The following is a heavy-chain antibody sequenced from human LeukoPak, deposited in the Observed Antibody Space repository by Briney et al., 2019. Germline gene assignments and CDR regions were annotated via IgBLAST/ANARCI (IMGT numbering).Heavy chain of an antibody. CDR3: AKGKKITVAGLFDC. CDR1: GFTFDDYA. J-gene: IGHJ4*02. Sequence: PGGSLRLSCAASGFTFDDYAMHWVRQVPGKGLEWVSGISWNSGSIGYADSVKGRFTISRDNAKNSLYLHMNSLSAEDTALYYRAKGKKITVAGLFDCWGQGTLVTVSS. D-gene: IGHD6-19*01. V-gene: IGHV3-9*01. CDR2: ISWNSGSI.